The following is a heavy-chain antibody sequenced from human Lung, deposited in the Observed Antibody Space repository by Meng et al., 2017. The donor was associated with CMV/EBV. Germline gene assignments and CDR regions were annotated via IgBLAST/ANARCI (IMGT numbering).Heavy chain of an antibody. V-gene: IGHV4-4*02. Sequence: TCAVSGASISRGNWWCWVRQSPGKGLEWIGEIYRSGSANYNPSPESRLTISVDTSNNQFSLRLTSVTVADTAVYYCARMAGGGDFDYWGQGTLVTVSS. J-gene: IGHJ4*02. D-gene: IGHD4-23*01. CDR1: GASISRGNW. CDR3: ARMAGGGDFDY. CDR2: IYRSGSA.